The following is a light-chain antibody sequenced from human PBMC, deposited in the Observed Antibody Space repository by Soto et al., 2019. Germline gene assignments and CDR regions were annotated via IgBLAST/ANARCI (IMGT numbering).Light chain of an antibody. J-gene: IGKJ4*01. CDR2: GAS. Sequence: EVVLTQSPGTLALSPGERATLSCRASQSVSSSYLAWYQQKPVQAPRLLIYGASSRATGIPDRFSGSGSGTDFSLTISSLQSEDFAVYYCQQYDNWPLTFGGGTKVDIK. V-gene: IGKV3-20*01. CDR1: QSVSSSY. CDR3: QQYDNWPLT.